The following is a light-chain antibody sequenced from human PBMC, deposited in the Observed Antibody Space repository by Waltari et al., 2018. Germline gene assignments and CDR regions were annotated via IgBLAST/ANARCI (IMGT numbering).Light chain of an antibody. Sequence: VVLTQSPFSMHIMPGQPATMPCRSRHGLLVDNVNTYLSWFLRRPGKPPRRLIYKDSNRDSGVPDRFSGRGAGRELTLKINRVEAEVVEIYYCMQGTRFPRTFGGGTRLEIK. CDR1: HGLLVDNVNTY. CDR2: KDS. J-gene: IGKJ4*01. CDR3: MQGTRFPRT. V-gene: IGKV2-30*01.